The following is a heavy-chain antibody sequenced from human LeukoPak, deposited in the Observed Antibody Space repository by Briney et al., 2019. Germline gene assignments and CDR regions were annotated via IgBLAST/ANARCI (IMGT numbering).Heavy chain of an antibody. Sequence: ASVKVSCKASGYTFTSYGISWVRQAPGKGLEWMGGFDPEDGETIYAQKFQGRVTMTEDTSTDTAYMELSSLRSEDTAVYYCATGSGSYGYFDYWGQGTLVTVSS. CDR1: GYTFTSYG. CDR3: ATGSGSYGYFDY. V-gene: IGHV1-24*01. CDR2: FDPEDGET. D-gene: IGHD1-26*01. J-gene: IGHJ4*02.